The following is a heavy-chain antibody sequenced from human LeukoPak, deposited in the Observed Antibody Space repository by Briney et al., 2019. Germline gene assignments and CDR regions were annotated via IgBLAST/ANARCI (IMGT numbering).Heavy chain of an antibody. CDR1: GFTFSSSA. CDR3: AKQLGYCSDGSCYFPY. Sequence: GGSLRLSCAASGFTFSSSAMSWVRQVPGKGLEWVSAISNNGGYTYYADSVQGRFTISRDNSKSTLCLQMNSLRAEDTAVYYCAKQLGYCSDGSCYFPYWGQGTLVTVSS. CDR2: ISNNGGYT. J-gene: IGHJ4*02. V-gene: IGHV3-23*01. D-gene: IGHD2-15*01.